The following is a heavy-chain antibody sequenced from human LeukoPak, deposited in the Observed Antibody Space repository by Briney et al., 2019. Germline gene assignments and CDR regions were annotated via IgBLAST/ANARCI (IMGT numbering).Heavy chain of an antibody. V-gene: IGHV3-21*06. CDR2: ISSNSRYI. D-gene: IGHD6-13*01. J-gene: IGHJ4*02. Sequence: AGSLRLSCAASGFTFSTYSMSWVRQAPGKGLEWVSSISSNSRYIYYADSMRGRFTISRDNAKNSLYLQMNSLKPEDTAVYYCARVAEAAAFDSWGQGTLVTVSS. CDR1: GFTFSTYS. CDR3: ARVAEAAAFDS.